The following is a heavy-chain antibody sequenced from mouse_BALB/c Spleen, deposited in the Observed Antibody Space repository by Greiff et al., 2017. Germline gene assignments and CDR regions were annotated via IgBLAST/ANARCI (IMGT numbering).Heavy chain of an antibody. CDR1: GYTFTSYN. V-gene: IGHV1-12*01. J-gene: IGHJ4*01. CDR2: IYPGNGDT. Sequence: LQQPGAELVKPGASVKMSCKASGYTFTSYNMHWVKQTPGQGLEWIGAIYPGNGDTSYNQKFKGKATLTADKSSSTAYMQLSSLTSEDSAVYYCARGKGIYYDYDGAMDYWGQGTSVTVSS. CDR3: ARGKGIYYDYDGAMDY. D-gene: IGHD2-4*01.